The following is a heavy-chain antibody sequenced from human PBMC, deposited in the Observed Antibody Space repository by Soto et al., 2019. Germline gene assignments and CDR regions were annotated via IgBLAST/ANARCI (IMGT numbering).Heavy chain of an antibody. CDR1: GDSVSSNSAT. Sequence: PSQTLSLTCVISGDSVSSNSATWSWIRQSPSRGLEWLGRTFYRSKWYSEYAVSVKSRISINPDTSKNQFSLQLNSVTPEDTAIYYCARGYCSGSSCFSDWFDSWGQGTLVTVSS. CDR2: TFYRSKWYS. J-gene: IGHJ5*01. D-gene: IGHD2-15*01. V-gene: IGHV6-1*01. CDR3: ARGYCSGSSCFSDWFDS.